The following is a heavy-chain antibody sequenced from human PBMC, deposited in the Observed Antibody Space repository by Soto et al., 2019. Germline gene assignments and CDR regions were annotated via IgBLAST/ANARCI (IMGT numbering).Heavy chain of an antibody. CDR1: GGTFSSYT. CDR3: ASQMVVAAKTECFQH. CDR2: IIPILGIA. V-gene: IGHV1-69*02. J-gene: IGHJ1*01. Sequence: QVQLVQSGAEVKKPGSSVKVSCKASGGTFSSYTISWVRQAPGQGLEWMGRIIPILGIANYAQKFQGRVTITADKSTSTAYMELSSLRSEDTAVYYGASQMVVAAKTECFQHWCQGTLVTVSS. D-gene: IGHD2-15*01.